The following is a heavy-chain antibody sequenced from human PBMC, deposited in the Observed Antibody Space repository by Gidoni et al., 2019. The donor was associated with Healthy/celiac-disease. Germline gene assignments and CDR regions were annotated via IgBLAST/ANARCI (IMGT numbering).Heavy chain of an antibody. CDR2: IYHSGST. CDR1: GGSISSSNW. V-gene: IGHV4-4*02. Sequence: QVQLQESGPGLVKPSGTLSLTCAVSGGSISSSNWWSWVRQPPGKGLEWIGEIYHSGSTNYNPSLKSRVTISVDKSKNQFSLKLSSVTAADTAVYYCARDQGSDDYMGVAATGPFDPWGQGTLVTVSS. J-gene: IGHJ5*02. CDR3: ARDQGSDDYMGVAATGPFDP. D-gene: IGHD4-4*01.